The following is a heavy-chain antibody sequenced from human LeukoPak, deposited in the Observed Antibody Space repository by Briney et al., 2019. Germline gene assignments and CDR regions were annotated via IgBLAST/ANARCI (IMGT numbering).Heavy chain of an antibody. D-gene: IGHD3-22*01. Sequence: GGSLRLSCAASGFAFSSYGMHWVRQAPGKGLEWVAIISYDGSNKYHADSVKGRFSISRDNSKNTLYLQMNSLRAEDTAVYYCARDGYYDGSGYDWGQGTLVTVSS. V-gene: IGHV3-30*03. CDR1: GFAFSSYG. CDR3: ARDGYYDGSGYD. CDR2: ISYDGSNK. J-gene: IGHJ4*02.